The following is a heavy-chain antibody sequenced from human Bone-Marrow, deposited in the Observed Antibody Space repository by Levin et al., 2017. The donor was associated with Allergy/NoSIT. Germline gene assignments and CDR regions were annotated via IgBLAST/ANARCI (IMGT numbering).Heavy chain of an antibody. CDR2: IRSKAHSYAT. J-gene: IGHJ4*02. CDR1: GFTFSGSA. Sequence: ETLSLTCAASGFTFSGSAMHWVRQASGKGLEWIGRIRSKAHSYATAYGASMKDRFTISRDDSKNTAYLQVNSLKTEDAAVYYCVRHVDGSSWLDWGQGTLVTVSS. CDR3: VRHVDGSSWLD. V-gene: IGHV3-73*01. D-gene: IGHD6-13*01.